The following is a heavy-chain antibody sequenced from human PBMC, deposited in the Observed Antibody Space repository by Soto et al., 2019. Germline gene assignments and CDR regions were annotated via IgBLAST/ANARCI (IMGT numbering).Heavy chain of an antibody. CDR3: ARGSTVTKLDY. J-gene: IGHJ4*01. CDR1: GASIGSSY. D-gene: IGHD4-17*01. Sequence: SETLSLTCTVSGASIGSSYWSWIRQPPGKGLEWMGYIFYSGSTNYSPSLNSRVSITVDTSKNQLSLNLSSVTAADTAVYYCARGSTVTKLDYWGHRMLVPVSS. CDR2: IFYSGST. V-gene: IGHV4-59*01.